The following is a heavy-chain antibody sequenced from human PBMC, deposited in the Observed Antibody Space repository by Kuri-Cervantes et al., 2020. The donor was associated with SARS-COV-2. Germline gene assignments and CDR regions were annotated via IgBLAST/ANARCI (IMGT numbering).Heavy chain of an antibody. D-gene: IGHD6-19*01. CDR3: AGHLAVAPPRDY. CDR2: INHSGST. Sequence: SQTLSLTCAVYGGSFSGYYWSWIRQPPGKGLEWIGEINHSGSTNYNPSLKSRVTISVDTSKNQFSLKLSSVTAADTAVYYCAGHLAVAPPRDYWGQGTLVTVSS. J-gene: IGHJ4*02. CDR1: GGSFSGYY. V-gene: IGHV4-34*01.